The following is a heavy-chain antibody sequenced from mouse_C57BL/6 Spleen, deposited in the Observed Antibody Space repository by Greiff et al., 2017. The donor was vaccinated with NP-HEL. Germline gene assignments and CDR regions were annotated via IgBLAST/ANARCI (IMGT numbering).Heavy chain of an antibody. D-gene: IGHD1-1*01. J-gene: IGHJ1*03. Sequence: QVQLQQPGAELVRPGTSVKLSCKASGYTFTSYWMHWVKQRPGQGLEWIGVIDPSDSYTNYNQKFKGKATLPVDTSSSTAYMQLSSLTSEDSAVYYWARNPYDGSSYGYFDVWGTGTTVTVSS. CDR1: GYTFTSYW. V-gene: IGHV1-59*01. CDR2: IDPSDSYT. CDR3: ARNPYDGSSYGYFDV.